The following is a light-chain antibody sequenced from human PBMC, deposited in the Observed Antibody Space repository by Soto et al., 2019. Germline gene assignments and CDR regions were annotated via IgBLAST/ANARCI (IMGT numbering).Light chain of an antibody. J-gene: IGKJ4*01. V-gene: IGKV3D-15*01. Sequence: EIVMTQSPATLSVSPGERATLSCRASQSVSNNLAWYQQKPGQAPRLLIYGASTRATVIPARFSGSGSGTEFPITISSLQSEDFAVYSCQQYNNWPPLTFGGGTKVEIK. CDR2: GAS. CDR1: QSVSNN. CDR3: QQYNNWPPLT.